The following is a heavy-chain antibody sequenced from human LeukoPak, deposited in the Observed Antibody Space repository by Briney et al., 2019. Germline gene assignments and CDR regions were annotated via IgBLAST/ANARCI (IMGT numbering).Heavy chain of an antibody. J-gene: IGHJ2*01. CDR2: ISYDGSNK. CDR3: AKSDSDYWYLDL. V-gene: IGHV3-30-3*01. Sequence: GGSLRLSCAASGFTFSSYAMHWVRQAPGKGLEWVAVISYDGSNKYYADSVKGRFTISRDNSKNTLYLQMNSLRAEDTAVYYCAKSDSDYWYLDLWGRGTLVTVSS. CDR1: GFTFSSYA. D-gene: IGHD2-21*02.